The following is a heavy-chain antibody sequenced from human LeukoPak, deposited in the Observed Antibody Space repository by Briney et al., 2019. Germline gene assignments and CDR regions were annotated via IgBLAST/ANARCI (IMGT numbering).Heavy chain of an antibody. V-gene: IGHV4-39*01. D-gene: IGHD5-24*01. CDR1: GGSISSSSYY. J-gene: IGHJ4*02. CDR2: IYYSGST. Sequence: SETLSLTCTVSGGSISSSSYYCGWIRQPPGKGLEWIGSIYYSGSTYYNPSLKSRVTISVDTSKNQFSLKLSSVTAADTAVYYCARVGMASAYWGQGTLVTVSS. CDR3: ARVGMASAY.